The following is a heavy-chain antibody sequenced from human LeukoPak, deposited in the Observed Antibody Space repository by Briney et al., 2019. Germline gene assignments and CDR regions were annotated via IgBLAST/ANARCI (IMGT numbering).Heavy chain of an antibody. Sequence: PGGSLRLSCAASGFTSRFSFSDYYMSWIRQAPGKGLEWVSSISGSGGSTYYADSVKGRFTISRDNSKNTLYLQVNSLRAEDTAVYYCAKSSTYSGSLIDYWGQGTLVSVSS. CDR3: AKSSTYSGSLIDY. J-gene: IGHJ4*02. D-gene: IGHD1-26*01. V-gene: IGHV3-23*01. CDR1: GFTSRFSFSDYY. CDR2: ISGSGGST.